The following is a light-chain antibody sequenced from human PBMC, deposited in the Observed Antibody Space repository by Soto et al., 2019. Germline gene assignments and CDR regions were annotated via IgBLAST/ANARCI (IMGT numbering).Light chain of an antibody. CDR3: LQRSNWPPVT. V-gene: IGKV3-11*01. Sequence: EIVLTQSPATLSLSPGERATLSCRASQSVSSYLAWYQQKPGQAPRLLIYDASNRATAIPARFSGSGSGTDFTLTISGLEPEDFAIYYCLQRSNWPPVTFGGGTKVEIK. CDR2: DAS. J-gene: IGKJ4*01. CDR1: QSVSSY.